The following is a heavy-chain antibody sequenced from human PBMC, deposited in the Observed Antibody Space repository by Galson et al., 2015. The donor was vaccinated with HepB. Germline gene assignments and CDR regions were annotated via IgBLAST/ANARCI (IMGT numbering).Heavy chain of an antibody. CDR1: GLTFDDYA. Sequence: SLRLSCAASGLTFDDYAMHWVRQAPGKGLEWVSLISWDGGSTYYADSVKGRFTISRDNSKNSLYLQMNSLRAEDTALYYCAKVARLGYCSGGSCYFDYWGQGTLVTVSS. V-gene: IGHV3-43D*03. D-gene: IGHD2-15*01. J-gene: IGHJ4*02. CDR2: ISWDGGST. CDR3: AKVARLGYCSGGSCYFDY.